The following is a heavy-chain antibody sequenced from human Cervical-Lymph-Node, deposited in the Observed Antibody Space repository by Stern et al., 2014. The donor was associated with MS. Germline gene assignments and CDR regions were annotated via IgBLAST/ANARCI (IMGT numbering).Heavy chain of an antibody. V-gene: IGHV5-51*03. CDR2: IYPGDSDT. CDR3: ARMRGYRGFDF. Sequence: EMQLVESGAEVKKPGESLEISCKGSGYRFTRYWIAWVRQMPGKGLEWMGFIYPGDSDTRYSPAFQGKVTIAVDTSISTANLQWSSLKASDTAMYYCARMRGYRGFDFWGQGTLVTVSS. D-gene: IGHD5-12*01. CDR1: GYRFTRYW. J-gene: IGHJ4*02.